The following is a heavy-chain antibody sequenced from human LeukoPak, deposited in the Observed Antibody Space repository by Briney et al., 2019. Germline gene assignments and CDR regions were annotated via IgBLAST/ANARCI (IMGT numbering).Heavy chain of an antibody. J-gene: IGHJ5*02. CDR1: GFTFSSYS. V-gene: IGHV3-48*01. Sequence: PGGSLRLSCAASGFTFSSYSMNWVRQAPGKGLEWVSYISSSSSTIYYADSVKGRFTISRDNAKNSLYLQMNSLRAEDTAVYYCAREPPSGFDPWGQGTLVTVSS. CDR3: AREPPSGFDP. CDR2: ISSSSSTI. D-gene: IGHD1-26*01.